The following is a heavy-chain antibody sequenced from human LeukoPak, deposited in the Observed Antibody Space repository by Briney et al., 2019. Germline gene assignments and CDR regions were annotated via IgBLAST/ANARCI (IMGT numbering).Heavy chain of an antibody. CDR2: INPNSGGT. J-gene: IGHJ4*02. CDR3: ARDLSKGFGELLFSYFDY. Sequence: AASVKVSCKASGYTFTGYYMHWVRQAPGQGLEWMGWINPNSGGTNYAQKFQGRVTMTRDTSISTAYMELSRLRSDDTAVYYCARDLSKGFGELLFSYFDYWGQGTLVTVSS. V-gene: IGHV1-2*02. CDR1: GYTFTGYY. D-gene: IGHD3-10*01.